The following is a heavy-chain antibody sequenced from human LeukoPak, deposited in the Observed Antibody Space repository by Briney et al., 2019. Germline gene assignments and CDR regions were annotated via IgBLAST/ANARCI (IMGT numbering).Heavy chain of an antibody. J-gene: IGHJ4*02. CDR2: INPNSGGT. V-gene: IGHV1-2*02. CDR3: AREPRLLAALDY. Sequence: ASVKVSCKTSGYTFTGYYMHWVRQAPGQGLEWMGWINPNSGGTNYAQKFQGRVTMTRDTSISTAYMELSRLRSDDAAVYYCAREPRLLAALDYWGQGTLVTVSS. CDR1: GYTFTGYY. D-gene: IGHD2-15*01.